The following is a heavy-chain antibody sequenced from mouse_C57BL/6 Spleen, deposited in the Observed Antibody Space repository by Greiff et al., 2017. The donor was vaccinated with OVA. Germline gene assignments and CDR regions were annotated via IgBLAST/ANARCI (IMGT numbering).Heavy chain of an antibody. CDR3: ARPITTVVATGPRLMDD. D-gene: IGHD1-1*01. CDR1: GFNIKDYY. Sequence: EVQLQQSGAELVKPGASVKLSCTASGFNIKDYYMHWVKQRTEQGLEWIGRIDPEDGETKYAPTFQGKATITADTSSNTAYLQLSSLTSEDTAVYYCARPITTVVATGPRLMDDWGQGTSVTVSS. V-gene: IGHV14-2*01. J-gene: IGHJ4*01. CDR2: IDPEDGET.